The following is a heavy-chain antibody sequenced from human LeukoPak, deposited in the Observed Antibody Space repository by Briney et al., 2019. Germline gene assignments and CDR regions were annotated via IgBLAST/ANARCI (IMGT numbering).Heavy chain of an antibody. CDR2: INPNSGGT. Sequence: ASVKVSCKASGYTFTGYYMYWVRQAPGQGLEWMGWINPNSGGTNYAQKFQGRVTMTRDTSISTAYMELSRLRSDDTAVYYCARDRMYHRAPNDYWGQGTLVTVSS. D-gene: IGHD2-2*01. V-gene: IGHV1-2*02. J-gene: IGHJ4*02. CDR1: GYTFTGYY. CDR3: ARDRMYHRAPNDY.